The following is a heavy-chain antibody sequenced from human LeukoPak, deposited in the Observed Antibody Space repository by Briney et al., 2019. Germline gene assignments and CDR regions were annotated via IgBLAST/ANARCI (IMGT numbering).Heavy chain of an antibody. CDR1: GYTFTAYY. Sequence: ASVKVSCKASGYTFTAYYMHWVMQAPGQGLELIAWINPDRDGAIYAQKFQGRVTMTRDTSISTAYMELSRLRSDDTAMYYCATVSGGSLDIWGQGTMVTVSS. V-gene: IGHV1-2*02. CDR2: INPDRDGA. D-gene: IGHD3-16*01. J-gene: IGHJ3*02. CDR3: ATVSGGSLDI.